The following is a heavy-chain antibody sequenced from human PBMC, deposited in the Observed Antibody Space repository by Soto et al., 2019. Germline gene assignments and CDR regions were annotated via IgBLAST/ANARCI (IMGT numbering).Heavy chain of an antibody. Sequence: GGPLRLSYAASGFTFRSYAVRWVSQAPGKGLEWVSAISGSGGSTYYADSVKGRFTISRDNSKNTLYLQMNSLRAEDTAVYYCAKDYYDSSGYYWDAFDIWGQGTMVTVSS. CDR1: GFTFRSYA. CDR3: AKDYYDSSGYYWDAFDI. V-gene: IGHV3-23*01. J-gene: IGHJ3*02. CDR2: ISGSGGST. D-gene: IGHD3-22*01.